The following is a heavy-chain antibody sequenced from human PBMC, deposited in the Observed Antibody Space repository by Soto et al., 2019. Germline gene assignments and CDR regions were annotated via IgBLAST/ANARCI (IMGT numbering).Heavy chain of an antibody. Sequence: EVQLVESGGGLVQPGGSLRLSCAASGFSFSDHYMDWVRQAPGKGLEWVGRSRNKARTYSTEYAASVKGRFTIARDDSKNSLYLQMNSLKIEDTAVYYCTRGGTSMYGLDVWGQGTTVAVSS. J-gene: IGHJ6*02. V-gene: IGHV3-72*01. CDR3: TRGGTSMYGLDV. CDR1: GFSFSDHY. CDR2: SRNKARTYST. D-gene: IGHD1-1*01.